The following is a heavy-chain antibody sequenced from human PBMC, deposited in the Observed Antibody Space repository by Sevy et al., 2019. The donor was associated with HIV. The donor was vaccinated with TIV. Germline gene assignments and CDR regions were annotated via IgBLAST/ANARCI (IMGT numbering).Heavy chain of an antibody. V-gene: IGHV1-46*01. Sequence: ASVKVSCKPSGYIFTNDYMHWVRQAPGQGLEWMGIIDPSAGNASYAGKFQGRVTMAWDTATSTLYMDLSSLRSEDTAVYYCARADPANRFDSWGQGTLVTVSS. J-gene: IGHJ4*02. CDR3: ARADPANRFDS. CDR1: GYIFTNDY. CDR2: IDPSAGNA.